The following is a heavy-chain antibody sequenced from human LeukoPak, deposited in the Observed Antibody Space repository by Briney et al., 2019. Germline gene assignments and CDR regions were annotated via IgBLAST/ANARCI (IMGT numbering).Heavy chain of an antibody. J-gene: IGHJ4*02. CDR1: GFTVSNNY. CDR2: IFSGGST. Sequence: GGSLRLSCAASGFTVSNNYTSWVRQAPGRGLEWVSVIFSGGSTYYADSVKGRFTISRDNSKNTLYLQMNSLRVEDTAVYYCATRFSYCDYDYWGQGALVTVSS. V-gene: IGHV3-53*01. D-gene: IGHD4-17*01. CDR3: ATRFSYCDYDY.